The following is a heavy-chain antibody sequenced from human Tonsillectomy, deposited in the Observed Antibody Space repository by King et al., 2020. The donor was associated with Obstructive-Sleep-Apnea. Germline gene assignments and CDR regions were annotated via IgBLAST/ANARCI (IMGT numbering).Heavy chain of an antibody. Sequence: VQLQQWGAGLLKPSETLSLTCAVYGGSFSGYYWSWIRQPPGKGLEWIGEINHSGSTNSNPSLKSPVTISVDTSKNQFSLKLSSVTAADTAVYYCARGAYDFWSGYYPSEAFDYWGQGTLVTVSS. CDR1: GGSFSGYY. V-gene: IGHV4-34*01. CDR3: ARGAYDFWSGYYPSEAFDY. CDR2: INHSGST. J-gene: IGHJ4*02. D-gene: IGHD3-3*01.